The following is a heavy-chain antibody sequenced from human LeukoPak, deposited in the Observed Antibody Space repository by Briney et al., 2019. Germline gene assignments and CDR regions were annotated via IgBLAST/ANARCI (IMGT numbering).Heavy chain of an antibody. V-gene: IGHV1-2*02. CDR3: ARDRYYRIVGATSSFDY. Sequence: GASVKVSCKASGYTFTGYYMHWVRQAPGQGLEWMGWINPNSGGTNYAQKFQGRVTMTRDTSISTAYMELSRLRSDDTAVYYCARDRYYRIVGATSSFDYWGQGTLVTVSS. J-gene: IGHJ4*02. D-gene: IGHD1-26*01. CDR1: GYTFTGYY. CDR2: INPNSGGT.